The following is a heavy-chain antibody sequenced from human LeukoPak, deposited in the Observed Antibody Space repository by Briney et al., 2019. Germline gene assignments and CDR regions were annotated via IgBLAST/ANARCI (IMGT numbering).Heavy chain of an antibody. CDR1: GFIFSSYS. Sequence: GGPLRLSCAASGFIFSSYSMNWVRQAPGKGLEWVSHISRSSSTIHYANSVKGRFTISRDNAKNSLYLQMNSLRDEDTAVYYCARPSVASNYAFDIWGQGTMVTVSS. V-gene: IGHV3-48*02. CDR2: ISRSSSTI. CDR3: ARPSVASNYAFDI. J-gene: IGHJ3*02. D-gene: IGHD6-19*01.